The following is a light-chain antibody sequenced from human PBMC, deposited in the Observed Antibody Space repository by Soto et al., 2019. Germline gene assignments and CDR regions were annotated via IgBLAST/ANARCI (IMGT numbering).Light chain of an antibody. CDR1: SSNIGSNT. J-gene: IGLJ2*01. V-gene: IGLV1-44*01. CDR3: AAWDDSLNGVV. Sequence: QSVLTQPPSASGTPGQRVTISCSGSSSNIGSNTVNWYQQIPGTAPKLLIHTNNQRPSGVPARFSGSKSGTSASLAISGLQAEDEADYYCAAWDDSLNGVVFGGGTKLTVL. CDR2: TNN.